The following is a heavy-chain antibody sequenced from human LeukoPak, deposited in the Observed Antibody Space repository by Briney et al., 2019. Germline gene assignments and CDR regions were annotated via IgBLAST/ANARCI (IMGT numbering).Heavy chain of an antibody. V-gene: IGHV3-15*01. CDR3: TTAGDYDILTGYPIDY. CDR2: IKSKADDGTT. Sequence: GGSLRLSCIISGFNFTNAWMSWVRQTPGEAQEWVGRIKSKADDGTTDYAAPVKGRFTISRDDSKNTLYLQMNSLKTEDTAVYYCTTAGDYDILTGYPIDYWGQGTLVTVSS. J-gene: IGHJ4*02. D-gene: IGHD3-9*01. CDR1: GFNFTNAW.